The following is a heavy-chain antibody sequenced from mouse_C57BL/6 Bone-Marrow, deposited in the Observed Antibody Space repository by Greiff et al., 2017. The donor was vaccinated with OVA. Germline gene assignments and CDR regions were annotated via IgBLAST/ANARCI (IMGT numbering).Heavy chain of an antibody. Sequence: DVQLVESGGGLVQPKGSLKISCAASGFSFNTYAMHWVRQAPGKGLEWVARLRSKSNNYATYYADSVKDRFTISTDVSDCMLYLQMNNLKTEDTAMYYCVRGWSPLYYYAMDYCGQGTSVTVSS. CDR2: LRSKSNNYAT. D-gene: IGHD2-3*01. J-gene: IGHJ4*01. V-gene: IGHV10-1*01. CDR3: VRGWSPLYYYAMDY. CDR1: GFSFNTYA.